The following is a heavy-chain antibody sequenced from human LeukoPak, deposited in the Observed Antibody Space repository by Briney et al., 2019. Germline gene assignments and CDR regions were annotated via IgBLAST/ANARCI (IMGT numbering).Heavy chain of an antibody. CDR2: ISGSGGST. V-gene: IGHV3-23*01. Sequence: GGSLRLSCAASGFTFSSYAMSWVRQAPGKGLEWVSAISGSGGSTYYPDSVQGRFTISRDNSKNTLYLQMNSLRAEDTAVYYCAKEEYFDWLTGYWGQGPLVTVSS. D-gene: IGHD3-9*01. CDR3: AKEEYFDWLTGY. J-gene: IGHJ4*02. CDR1: GFTFSSYA.